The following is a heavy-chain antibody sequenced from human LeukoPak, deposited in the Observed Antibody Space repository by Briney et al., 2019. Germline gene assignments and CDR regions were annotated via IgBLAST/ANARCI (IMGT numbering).Heavy chain of an antibody. V-gene: IGHV4-31*03. Sequence: TSQTLSLTCTVSGGSISSGGYYWSWIRQHPGKGLEWIGCIYYSGSTYYNPSLKSRVTISVDTSKNQFSLKLSSVTAADTAVYYCARASVDAFDIWGQGTMVTVSS. CDR1: GGSISSGGYY. CDR2: IYYSGST. CDR3: ARASVDAFDI. D-gene: IGHD3-10*01. J-gene: IGHJ3*02.